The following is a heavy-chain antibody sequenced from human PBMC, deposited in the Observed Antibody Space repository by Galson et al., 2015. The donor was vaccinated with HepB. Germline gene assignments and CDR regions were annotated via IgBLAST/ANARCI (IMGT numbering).Heavy chain of an antibody. D-gene: IGHD2-21*01. V-gene: IGHV4-61*01. CDR2: IYHGGRT. Sequence: ETLSLTCSVSGGSVSSHSFYWSWIRQPPGKGLEWIGYIYHGGRTNHNPSLKSRVSMSVDTSKNQFSLRLSSVIAADTAVYYCARESDFGAGGWFDSWGQGRLVTVSS. CDR3: ARESDFGAGGWFDS. CDR1: GGSVSSHSFY. J-gene: IGHJ5*01.